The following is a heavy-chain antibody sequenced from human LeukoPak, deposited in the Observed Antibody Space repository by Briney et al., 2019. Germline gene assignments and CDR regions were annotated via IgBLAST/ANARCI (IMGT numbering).Heavy chain of an antibody. V-gene: IGHV1-69*05. J-gene: IGHJ4*02. CDR2: IIPIFGTA. CDR1: GGTFSSYA. Sequence: SVKVSCKASGGTFSSYAISWVRQAPGQGLEWMGGIIPIFGTANYAQKFQGRVTITTDESTSTAYMELSSLRSEDTAVYYCASSRGDGYNYPFDYWAREPWSPSPQ. CDR3: ASSRGDGYNYPFDY. D-gene: IGHD5-24*01.